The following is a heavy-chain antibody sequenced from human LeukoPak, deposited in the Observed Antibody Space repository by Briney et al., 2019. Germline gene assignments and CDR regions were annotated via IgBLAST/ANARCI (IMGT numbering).Heavy chain of an antibody. CDR1: GFTLSTYW. Sequence: GSLRLSCAASGFTLSTYWMSWVRQAPGKGLEWVAYINQDGSEKYYVDSVKGRFTISRDNAKNSLYLQMNSLRAEDTAVHYCARPRGGRGYSGYDPYYFDYWGQGTLVTVSS. V-gene: IGHV3-7*03. CDR2: INQDGSEK. D-gene: IGHD5-12*01. CDR3: ARPRGGRGYSGYDPYYFDY. J-gene: IGHJ4*02.